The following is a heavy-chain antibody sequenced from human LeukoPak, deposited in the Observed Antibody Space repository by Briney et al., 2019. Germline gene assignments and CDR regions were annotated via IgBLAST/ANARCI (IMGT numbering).Heavy chain of an antibody. D-gene: IGHD3-16*01. CDR1: GGSISSYY. V-gene: IGHV4-59*01. CDR3: ARGREFGANFWVY. CDR2: IYYSGST. Sequence: PSETLSLTCTVSGGSISSYYWSWIRQPPGKGLEWIGYIYYSGSTNYNPSLKSRVTISVDTSKNQFSLKLTSVTAADTAVYYCARGREFGANFWVYWGQGTLVTVSS. J-gene: IGHJ4*02.